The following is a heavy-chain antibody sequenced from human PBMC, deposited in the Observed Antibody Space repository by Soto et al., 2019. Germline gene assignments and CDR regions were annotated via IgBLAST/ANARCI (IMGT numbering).Heavy chain of an antibody. CDR3: AREGAFCCGGDCYSGTGIDY. J-gene: IGHJ4*02. CDR1: GFTFSSYG. V-gene: IGHV3-33*01. Sequence: QVQLVESGGGVVQPGRSLRLSCAASGFTFSSYGMHWVRQAPGKGLEWVAVIWYDGSNKYYADSVKGRFTISRDNSKNSLYLQMKSLRAEDTAVYYCAREGAFCCGGDCYSGTGIDYWGQGTLVTVSS. D-gene: IGHD2-21*02. CDR2: IWYDGSNK.